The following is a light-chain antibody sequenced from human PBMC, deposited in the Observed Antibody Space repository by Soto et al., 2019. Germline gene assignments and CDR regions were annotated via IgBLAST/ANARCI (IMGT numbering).Light chain of an antibody. CDR2: GAS. CDR1: LRISTY. Sequence: DIQVIQSPSSLSASVGDRVTITCRASLRISTYLNWYQHKPGKAPKLLIYGASSLQSGVHSRFSGSGSGTDFTLTISSLHPEDSATYSCQQSHSTPLTFGGGTNLEI. CDR3: QQSHSTPLT. V-gene: IGKV1-39*01. J-gene: IGKJ4*01.